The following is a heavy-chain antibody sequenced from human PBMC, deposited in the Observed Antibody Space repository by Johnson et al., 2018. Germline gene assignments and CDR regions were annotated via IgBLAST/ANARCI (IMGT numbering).Heavy chain of an antibody. J-gene: IGHJ3*01. D-gene: IGHD3-10*01. Sequence: QVELVQCGGGVVQPGKTLRLACTASGFIFSNYGMHWVRQAPGKGLEWLAVVASEGNNKYYADSVKGRFTNSRDNSKNTFYLQMNSLTTADTAVYYCARDDYPAGSFDPPDAFDVWGQGTVVTVSS. CDR2: VASEGNNK. CDR1: GFIFSNYG. V-gene: IGHV3-30*03. CDR3: ARDDYPAGSFDPPDAFDV.